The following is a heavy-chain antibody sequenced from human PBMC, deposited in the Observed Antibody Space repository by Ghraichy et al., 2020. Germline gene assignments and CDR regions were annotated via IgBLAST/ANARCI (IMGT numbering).Heavy chain of an antibody. V-gene: IGHV3-23*01. Sequence: LSLTCAASGFTFSSYAMSWVRQAPGKGLEWVSAISGSGGSTYYADSVKGRFTISRDNSKNTLYLQMNSLRAEDTAVYYCAKASRFLEWLLLQYFDYWGQGTLVTVSS. D-gene: IGHD3-3*01. CDR2: ISGSGGST. J-gene: IGHJ4*02. CDR3: AKASRFLEWLLLQYFDY. CDR1: GFTFSSYA.